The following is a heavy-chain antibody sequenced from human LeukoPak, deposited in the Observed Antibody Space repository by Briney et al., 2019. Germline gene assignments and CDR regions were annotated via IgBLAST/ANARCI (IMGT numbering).Heavy chain of an antibody. CDR3: AKGWTKYCSGGSCYSPLYYFDY. V-gene: IGHV3-23*01. CDR2: ISGSGGST. CDR1: GFTFSSYA. D-gene: IGHD2-15*01. J-gene: IGHJ4*02. Sequence: PGGSLRLSCAASGFTFSSYAMSWVRQAPGKGLEWVSPISGSGGSTSYADSVKSRFTISRDNSKNTLSLQMNSLRAEDTAVYYCAKGWTKYCSGGSCYSPLYYFDYWGQGTLVTVSS.